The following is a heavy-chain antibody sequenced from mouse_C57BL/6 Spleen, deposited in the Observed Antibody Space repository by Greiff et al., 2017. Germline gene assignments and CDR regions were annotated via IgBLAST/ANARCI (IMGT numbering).Heavy chain of an antibody. CDR2: IDPSDSYT. CDR1: GYTFTSYW. D-gene: IGHD3-1*01. V-gene: IGHV1-69*01. Sequence: QVQLQQPGAELVMPGASVKLSCTASGYTFTSYWMHWVKQRPGQGLEWIGEIDPSDSYTNYNQKFKGKSTLTVDKSSSTAYMQLSSLTSEDSAVYYCARSGRYFDVWGTGTTVTVSS. J-gene: IGHJ1*03. CDR3: ARSGRYFDV.